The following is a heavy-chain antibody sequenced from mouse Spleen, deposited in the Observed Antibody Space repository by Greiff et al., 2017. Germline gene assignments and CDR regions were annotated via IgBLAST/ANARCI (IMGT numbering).Heavy chain of an antibody. V-gene: IGHV3-6*02. D-gene: IGHD2-3*01. Sequence: EVKLMESGPGLVKPSQSLSLTCSVTGYSITSGYYWNWIRQFPGNKLEWMGYISYDGSNNYNPSLKNRISITRDTSKNQFFLKLNSVTTEDTATYYCARERNIYDGLLGDAMDYWGQGTSVTVSS. CDR2: ISYDGSN. J-gene: IGHJ4*01. CDR3: ARERNIYDGLLGDAMDY. CDR1: GYSITSGYY.